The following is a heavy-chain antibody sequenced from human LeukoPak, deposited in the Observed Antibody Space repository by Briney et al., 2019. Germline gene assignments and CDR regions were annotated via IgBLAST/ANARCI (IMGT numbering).Heavy chain of an antibody. CDR3: ATGRIQLWLRVPIIDY. J-gene: IGHJ4*02. V-gene: IGHV3-23*01. CDR1: GFTFSSYA. Sequence: PGGSLRLSCAASGFTFSSYAMSWVRQAPGKGLEWVSAISGSGGSTYYADSVKGRFTISRDNSKNTLYLQMNSLRAEDTAVYYCATGRIQLWLRVPIIDYWGQGTLVTVSS. D-gene: IGHD5-18*01. CDR2: ISGSGGST.